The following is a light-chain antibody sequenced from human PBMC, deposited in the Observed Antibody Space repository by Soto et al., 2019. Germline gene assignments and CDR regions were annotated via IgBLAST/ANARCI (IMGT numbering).Light chain of an antibody. CDR1: QGINDF. CDR3: QQYHSYPVT. CDR2: AAS. J-gene: IGKJ4*01. Sequence: DIQMTQSPSSLSASVGDTVTITCRASQGINDFLAWFQQKPGKAPKPLISAASSLQIGVPSKFSGSGSDRDFTLTISSLQPEDSATYYCQQYHSYPVTFGGGTKVEIK. V-gene: IGKV1-16*02.